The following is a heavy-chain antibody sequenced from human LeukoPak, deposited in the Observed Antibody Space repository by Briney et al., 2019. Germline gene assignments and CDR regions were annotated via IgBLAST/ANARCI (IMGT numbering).Heavy chain of an antibody. D-gene: IGHD2-8*01. CDR1: GFTVSSNY. CDR3: ARDSGYCTNGVCWDAWFDP. Sequence: PGGSLRLSCAAPGFTVSSNYMSWVRQAPGKGLEWVSVIYSGGSTYYADSVKGRFTISRDNSKNTLYLQMNSLRAEDTAVYYCARDSGYCTNGVCWDAWFDPWGQGTLVTVSS. J-gene: IGHJ5*02. V-gene: IGHV3-66*01. CDR2: IYSGGST.